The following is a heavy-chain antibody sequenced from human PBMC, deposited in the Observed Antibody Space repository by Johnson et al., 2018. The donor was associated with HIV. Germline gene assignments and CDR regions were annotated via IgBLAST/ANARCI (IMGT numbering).Heavy chain of an antibody. CDR3: ARSRDYGPARSAFDI. CDR2: IWYDGSNK. J-gene: IGHJ3*02. D-gene: IGHD4-17*01. Sequence: QVQLVESGGGVVQPGRSLRLSCAASGFTFSSYGMHWVRQAPGKGLEWVAVIWYDGSNKYYGDSVKGRFTISRDNSNNTLYLQMNSLRAEDTAVYYCARSRDYGPARSAFDIWGQGTMVTVSS. V-gene: IGHV3-33*01. CDR1: GFTFSSYG.